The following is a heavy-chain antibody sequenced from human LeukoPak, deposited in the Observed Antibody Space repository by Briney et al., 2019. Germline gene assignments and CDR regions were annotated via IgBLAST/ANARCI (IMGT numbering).Heavy chain of an antibody. V-gene: IGHV5-51*01. CDR2: IYPGDSDT. D-gene: IGHD2-15*01. CDR3: ARRGYCSGGSCEYFQF. CDR1: GYSFTSYW. Sequence: GESLKISCKGSGYSFTSYWIGWVRQMPGKGLEWMGIIYPGDSDTRYSPSFQGQVTISADKSTSTAYLQWSSLKASDTVMYYCARRGYCSGGSCEYFQFWGQGTLVTVSS. J-gene: IGHJ1*01.